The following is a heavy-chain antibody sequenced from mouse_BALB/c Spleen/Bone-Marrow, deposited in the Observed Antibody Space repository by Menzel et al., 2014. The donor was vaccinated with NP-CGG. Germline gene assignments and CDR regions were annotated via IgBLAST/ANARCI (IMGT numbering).Heavy chain of an antibody. CDR1: GYSFTTYW. Sequence: VQLQQSGAELVKPGASVRLSCKASGYSFTTYWIHWVKQRPGQGLEWIGEINPSNGRTNYNEKFKSKATLTVDKSSSTASMQLSSLTSEDSAVYYCARYDGPAWFAYWGQGTLVTVSA. CDR2: INPSNGRT. D-gene: IGHD2-3*01. J-gene: IGHJ3*01. V-gene: IGHV1S81*02. CDR3: ARYDGPAWFAY.